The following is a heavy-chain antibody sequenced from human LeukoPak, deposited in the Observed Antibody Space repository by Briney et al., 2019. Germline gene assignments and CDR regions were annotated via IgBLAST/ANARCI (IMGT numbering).Heavy chain of an antibody. V-gene: IGHV1-69*04. CDR1: GGTFSSYA. CDR2: IIPILGIA. D-gene: IGHD3-10*01. Sequence: SVKVSCKASGGTFSSYAISWVRQAPGQGLDWMGRIIPILGIANYAQKFQGRVTTTADKSTSTAYMELSSLRSEDTAVYYCARRPTGFGELLSFDYWGQGTLVTVSS. J-gene: IGHJ4*02. CDR3: ARRPTGFGELLSFDY.